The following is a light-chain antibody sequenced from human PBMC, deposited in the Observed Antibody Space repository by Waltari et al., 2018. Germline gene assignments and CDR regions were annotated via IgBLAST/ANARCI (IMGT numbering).Light chain of an antibody. Sequence: QSALTQPPSASGSPGQSVTISCTGTSSAVGASNYVSWYQKHPGKAPKLIIYDVTERPSGVPNRFSGSKSGNTASLTVSGLQADDEADYYCSSFAGSDNLGVFGGGTKLTVL. CDR3: SSFAGSDNLGV. CDR1: SSAVGASNY. J-gene: IGLJ3*02. V-gene: IGLV2-8*01. CDR2: DVT.